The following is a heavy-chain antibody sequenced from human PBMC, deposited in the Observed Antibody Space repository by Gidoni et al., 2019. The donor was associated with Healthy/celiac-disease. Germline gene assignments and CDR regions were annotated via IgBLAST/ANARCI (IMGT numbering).Heavy chain of an antibody. CDR2: ISGSGGST. J-gene: IGHJ4*02. CDR1: GFHFSSYA. CDR3: AKGITNGVIVINFDY. V-gene: IGHV3-23*01. Sequence: EAQLLESGGGLVQPGGSLRLSWAASGFHFSSYAMSWVRQAPGTGMEWVSAISGSGGSTYYADSVKGRFTISRDNSKNTLYLQMNSLRAEDTAVYYCAKGITNGVIVINFDYWGQGTLVTVSS. D-gene: IGHD3-16*02.